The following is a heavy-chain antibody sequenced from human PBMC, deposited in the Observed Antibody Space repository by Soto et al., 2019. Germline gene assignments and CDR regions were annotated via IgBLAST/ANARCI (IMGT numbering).Heavy chain of an antibody. CDR1: GYTFTSYG. V-gene: IGHV1-18*01. Sequence: ASVKVSCKASGYTFTSYGISWVRQAPGQGLEWMGWISAYNGNTNYAQKLQGRVTMTTDTSTSTAYMELRSLRSDDTAVYYCAREGRYDYVWGGYALFYYFDYWGQGTLVTVSS. D-gene: IGHD3-16*01. CDR3: AREGRYDYVWGGYALFYYFDY. CDR2: ISAYNGNT. J-gene: IGHJ4*02.